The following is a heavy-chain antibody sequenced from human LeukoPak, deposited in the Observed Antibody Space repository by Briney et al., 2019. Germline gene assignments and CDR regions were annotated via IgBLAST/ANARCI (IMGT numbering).Heavy chain of an antibody. J-gene: IGHJ6*02. D-gene: IGHD4-11*01. CDR3: AKDLGYYSSYYYGMDV. CDR2: INSDGSST. V-gene: IGHV3-74*01. Sequence: GGSLRLSCAASGFTFSSCAMNWVRQAPGKGLVWVSRINSDGSSTSYADSVKGRFTISRDNAKNTLYLQMNSLRAEDSAVYYCAKDLGYYSSYYYGMDVWGQGTTVTVSS. CDR1: GFTFSSCA.